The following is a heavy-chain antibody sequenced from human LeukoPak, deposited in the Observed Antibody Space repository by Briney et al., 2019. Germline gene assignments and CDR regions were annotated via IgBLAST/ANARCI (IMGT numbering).Heavy chain of an antibody. D-gene: IGHD2-15*01. CDR1: GDSISSYY. V-gene: IGHV4-4*07. CDR3: ARLGGGYCSGGSCYTDYYYYYMDV. Sequence: SETLSLTCTVSGDSISSYYWSWIRQPAGKGLEWIGRIYTSWSTNYNPSLKSRVTISVDTSKNQFSLTLRSVTAADTAVYYCARLGGGYCSGGSCYTDYYYYYMDVWGKGTTVTVSS. CDR2: IYTSWST. J-gene: IGHJ6*03.